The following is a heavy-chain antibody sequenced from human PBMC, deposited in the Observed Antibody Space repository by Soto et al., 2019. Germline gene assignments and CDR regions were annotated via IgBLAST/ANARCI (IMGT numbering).Heavy chain of an antibody. CDR1: GGSISSGGYY. CDR2: IYYSGST. J-gene: IGHJ4*02. CDR3: ARSGYSYGPNPLLY. Sequence: QVQLQESGPGLVKPSQTLSLTCTVSGGSISSGGYYWSWIRQHPGKGLEWIGYIYYSGSTYYNPSPKSRVTISVDTSKNQFSLKLSSLTAADTAVYYCARSGYSYGPNPLLYWGQGTLVTVSS. V-gene: IGHV4-31*03. D-gene: IGHD5-18*01.